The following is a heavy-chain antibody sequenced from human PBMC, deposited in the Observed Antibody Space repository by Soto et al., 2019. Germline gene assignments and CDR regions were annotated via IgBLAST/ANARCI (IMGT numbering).Heavy chain of an antibody. D-gene: IGHD6-13*01. CDR2: INAGNGNT. J-gene: IGHJ6*02. CDR1: GYTFTSYA. V-gene: IGHV1-3*01. Sequence: ASMKVSCKASGYTFTSYAMHWVRQAPGQRLEWMGWINAGNGNTKYSQKFQARVTITRDTSASTAYMELSSLRSEDTAVYYCAREGRAAAGYYYYGMDVWGQGTTVTVSS. CDR3: AREGRAAAGYYYYGMDV.